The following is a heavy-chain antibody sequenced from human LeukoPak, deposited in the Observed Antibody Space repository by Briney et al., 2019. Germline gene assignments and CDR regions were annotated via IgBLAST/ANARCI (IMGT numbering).Heavy chain of an antibody. D-gene: IGHD1-26*01. J-gene: IGHJ4*02. CDR2: IYYSGST. CDR1: GGSISTSNYY. Sequence: SETLSLTCTVSGGSISTSNYYWGWVRQPPRKGLGWIGNIYYSGSTYYNASLQSRVTISIDTSKNQFSLRLSSVTAADTAMYFCAKSGGYGLIDYWGQGTLVTVSS. CDR3: AKSGGYGLIDY. V-gene: IGHV4-39*01.